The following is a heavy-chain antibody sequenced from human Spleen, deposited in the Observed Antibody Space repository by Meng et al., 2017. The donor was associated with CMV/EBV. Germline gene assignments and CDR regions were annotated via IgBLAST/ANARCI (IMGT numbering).Heavy chain of an antibody. V-gene: IGHV4-31*03. CDR2: IYYTGST. CDR1: GGSISSGGDY. CDR3: ARVRNDILTGYYSDY. Sequence: SETLSLTCTVSGGSISSGGDYWSWIRQHPGKGLEWIGYIYYTGSTYYNPSLKSRVTISVDTSKNQFSLKLSSVTAADTAVYYCARVRNDILTGYYSDYWGQGTLVTVSS. J-gene: IGHJ4*02. D-gene: IGHD3-9*01.